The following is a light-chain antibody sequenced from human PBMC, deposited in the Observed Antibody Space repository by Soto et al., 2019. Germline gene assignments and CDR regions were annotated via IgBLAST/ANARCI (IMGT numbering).Light chain of an antibody. CDR2: GAS. Sequence: IVLTQSPGTVSLSPGERATLSCRASQTGSSSYLAWYQQKPGQAPRLLIYGASTRATGIPDRFSGSWSVTDFTLTISRLEPEDSAVYFCQHDGSSQWTCGQWTFGQGTKVEIK. CDR3: QHDGSSQWTCGQWT. J-gene: IGKJ1*01. V-gene: IGKV3-20*01. CDR1: QTGSSSY.